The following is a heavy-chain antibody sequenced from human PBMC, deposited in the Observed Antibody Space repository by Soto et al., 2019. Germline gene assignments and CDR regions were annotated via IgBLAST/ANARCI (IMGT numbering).Heavy chain of an antibody. D-gene: IGHD2-15*01. Sequence: SDTLSLTCSVSGYSVTSSDYYWAWIRQPPGKGLEWIGSMFYSGLTYYNPSLKSRVTLSVDTSKNQFSVRLNSVTAADTAVYYCAPLSVSLSGPYGIHVWGQGTTVTVSS. V-gene: IGHV4-39*01. CDR1: GYSVTSSDYY. J-gene: IGHJ6*02. CDR3: APLSVSLSGPYGIHV. CDR2: MFYSGLT.